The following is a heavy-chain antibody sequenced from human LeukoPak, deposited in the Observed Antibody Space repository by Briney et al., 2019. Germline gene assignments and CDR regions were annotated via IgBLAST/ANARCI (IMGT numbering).Heavy chain of an antibody. D-gene: IGHD3-22*01. CDR2: LNHSGST. CDR3: ARVNYFDGVGYYWWFDP. Sequence: AEPLSLTCAVYVGSYSGLYWFCIPQPLGKGLEWMGELNHSGSTNYNPSLKSRVTTSVDPSKTQVSLKLTSVSAADTAVYYCARVNYFDGVGYYWWFDPWGQGTLVTVSS. V-gene: IGHV4-34*01. J-gene: IGHJ5*02. CDR1: VGSYSGLY.